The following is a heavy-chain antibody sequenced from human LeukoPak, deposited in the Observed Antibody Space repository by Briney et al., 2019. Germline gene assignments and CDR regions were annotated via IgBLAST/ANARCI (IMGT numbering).Heavy chain of an antibody. J-gene: IGHJ4*02. CDR3: ASSLAGLSVAGGSCDY. D-gene: IGHD6-19*01. CDR1: GYTFTGYY. Sequence: ASVKVSCKAAGYTFTGYYMHWVRQAPGQGLEWMGWINPNSGGTNYAQKSQGRVTMTRDTSISTAYMELSRLRSDDTAVYYCASSLAGLSVAGGSCDYWGQGTLVTVSS. CDR2: INPNSGGT. V-gene: IGHV1-2*02.